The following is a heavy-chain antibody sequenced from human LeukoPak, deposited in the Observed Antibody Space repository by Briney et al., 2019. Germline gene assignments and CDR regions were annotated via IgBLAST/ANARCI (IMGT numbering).Heavy chain of an antibody. D-gene: IGHD1-26*01. CDR3: ATDTGGSFTWAFDI. Sequence: ASVKVSCKVSGYTLTVLSMHWVRQAPGKGLEWMGGFDPEDGETIYAQKFQGRVTMTVDTSTDTAYMELSSLRSEDTAVYYCATDTGGSFTWAFDIWGQGTMVTVSS. V-gene: IGHV1-24*01. J-gene: IGHJ3*02. CDR1: GYTLTVLS. CDR2: FDPEDGET.